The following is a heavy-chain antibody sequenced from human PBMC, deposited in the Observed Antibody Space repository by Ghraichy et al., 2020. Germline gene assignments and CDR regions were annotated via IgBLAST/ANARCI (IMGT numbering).Heavy chain of an antibody. CDR3: AKVAIVGATILAHFDY. J-gene: IGHJ4*02. D-gene: IGHD1-26*01. Sequence: GGSLRLSCAASGFTFSSYAMSWVRQAPGKGLEWVSSISGTGGSTYYADSVKGRFTISRDNSKNTLYLQMNSLRAENTAVYYCAKVAIVGATILAHFDYWGQGTLVTVSS. V-gene: IGHV3-23*01. CDR1: GFTFSSYA. CDR2: ISGTGGST.